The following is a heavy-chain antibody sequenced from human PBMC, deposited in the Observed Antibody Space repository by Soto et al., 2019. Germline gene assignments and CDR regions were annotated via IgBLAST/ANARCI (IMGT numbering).Heavy chain of an antibody. D-gene: IGHD3-16*01. J-gene: IGHJ4*02. CDR2: LSSDGFGT. CDR1: GFTLSAYW. CDR3: ARDLGGPDY. V-gene: IGHV3-74*03. Sequence: GGSLRLSCAASGFTLSAYWMHWVRQVPGRGLEWVSRLSSDGFGTAYADSVKGRFLISRDNARNTLFLHMNSLRAEDTAVYYCARDLGGPDYWGRGTLVPVSS.